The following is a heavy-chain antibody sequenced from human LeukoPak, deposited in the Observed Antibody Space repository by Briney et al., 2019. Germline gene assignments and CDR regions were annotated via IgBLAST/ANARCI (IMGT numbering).Heavy chain of an antibody. V-gene: IGHV3-11*06. CDR1: GFTFSDHY. D-gene: IGHD1-26*01. Sequence: GGSLRLSCAASGFTFSDHYMSWIRQAPGKGLEWVSYISGSSSYTNYADSVKGRFTISRDNAKNSLYLQMNSLRAEDTAVYYCAREGAVGATTIKAADYWGQGTLVTVSS. CDR3: AREGAVGATTIKAADY. J-gene: IGHJ4*02. CDR2: ISGSSSYT.